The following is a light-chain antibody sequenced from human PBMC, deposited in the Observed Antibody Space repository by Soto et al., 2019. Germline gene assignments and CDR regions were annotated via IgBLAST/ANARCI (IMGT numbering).Light chain of an antibody. CDR1: QSVGSNY. Sequence: ENLLTRSPGTLSLSPGEGATLSCRASQSVGSNYLAWYQQKPGQAPRLLIYGASSRATGIPDRFSGSGSGTDFTLTISRLEPEDFAMYYCQQYAYSPLTFGGGTKVEIK. CDR2: GAS. V-gene: IGKV3-20*01. CDR3: QQYAYSPLT. J-gene: IGKJ4*01.